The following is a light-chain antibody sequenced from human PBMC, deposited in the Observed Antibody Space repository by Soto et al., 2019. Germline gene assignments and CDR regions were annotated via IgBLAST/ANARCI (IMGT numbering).Light chain of an antibody. CDR2: GAS. V-gene: IGKV3-15*01. J-gene: IGKJ1*01. CDR3: QQYHSYWT. CDR1: QSISDT. Sequence: EIVLTPSPATLSVSPGGRATLSCRASQSISDTLAWYQQKPGQAPRLLIHGASTRAPGFPARFSGSGSGTDFTLTISSLQTDDFSTYYCQQYHSYWTFGQGTKVDI.